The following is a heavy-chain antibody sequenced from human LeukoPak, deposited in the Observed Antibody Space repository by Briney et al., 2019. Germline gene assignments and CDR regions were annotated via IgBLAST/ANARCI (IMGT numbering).Heavy chain of an antibody. CDR1: GYSFTSYW. J-gene: IGHJ4*02. CDR2: IYPGDSDT. Sequence: GESLQISCQGSGYSFTSYWIGWVRPMPGKGLEWMGIIYPGDSDTRYSPSFQGQVTISADKSISTAYLQWSSLKASDTAMYYCARQGFLILEWLLPDYWGQGTLVTVSS. V-gene: IGHV5-51*01. CDR3: ARQGFLILEWLLPDY. D-gene: IGHD3-3*01.